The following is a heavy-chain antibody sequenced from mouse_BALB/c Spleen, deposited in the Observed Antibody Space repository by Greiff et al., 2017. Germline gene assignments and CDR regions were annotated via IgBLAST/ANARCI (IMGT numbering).Heavy chain of an antibody. D-gene: IGHD4-1*01. CDR3: ATGTWYFDG. V-gene: IGHV7-3*02. CDR2: IRNKANGYTT. CDR1: GFTFTDYY. J-gene: IGHJ1*01. Sequence: EVKVVESGGGLVQPGGSLRLSCATSGFTFTDYYMSWVRQPPGKALEWLGFIRNKANGYTTEYSASVKGRFTISRDNSQSILYLQMNTLRAEDSATYYCATGTWYFDGWGAGTTVTVSS.